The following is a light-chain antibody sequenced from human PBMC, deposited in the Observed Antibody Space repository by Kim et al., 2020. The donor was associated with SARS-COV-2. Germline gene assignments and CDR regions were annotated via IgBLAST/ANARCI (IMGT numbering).Light chain of an antibody. J-gene: IGLJ2*01. CDR2: NVR. CDR1: CSVVGAYDN. CDR3: SSYTSSSTLV. V-gene: IGLV2-14*04. Sequence: GQSHTNASTATCSVVGAYDNVSWYHQHPGKAPKLMIHNVRERPSGASNRFSGSKSGNAASLTISGLQAEDEADYYCSSYTSSSTLVFGGGTQLTVL.